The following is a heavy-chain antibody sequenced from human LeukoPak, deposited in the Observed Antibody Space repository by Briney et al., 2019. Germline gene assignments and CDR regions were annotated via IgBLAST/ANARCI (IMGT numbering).Heavy chain of an antibody. V-gene: IGHV1-2*02. CDR2: INPNSSGT. Sequence: ASVKVSCKASGYTFTGYYMHWVRQAPGQGLEWMGWINPNSSGTNYAQKFQGRVTMTRDTSISTAYMELSRLRSDDTAVYYCARVGIAAAGINWFDPWGQGTLVTVSS. J-gene: IGHJ5*02. CDR1: GYTFTGYY. CDR3: ARVGIAAAGINWFDP. D-gene: IGHD6-13*01.